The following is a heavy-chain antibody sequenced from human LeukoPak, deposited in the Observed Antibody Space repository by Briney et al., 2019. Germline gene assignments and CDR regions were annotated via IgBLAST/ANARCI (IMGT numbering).Heavy chain of an antibody. CDR1: GFSFSSYA. D-gene: IGHD3-16*01. Sequence: GGSLRLSCAASGFSFSSYAMHWVRQAPGKGLEWVAVISYDGSDKYYADSVKGRFTISRDNSKNTLYLQMNSLRAEDTAVYYCASGEGAYWGQGTLVTVSS. CDR3: ASGEGAY. J-gene: IGHJ4*02. V-gene: IGHV3-30*04. CDR2: ISYDGSDK.